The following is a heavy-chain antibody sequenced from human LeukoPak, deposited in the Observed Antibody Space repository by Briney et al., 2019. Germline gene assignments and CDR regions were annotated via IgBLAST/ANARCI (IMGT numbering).Heavy chain of an antibody. D-gene: IGHD3-10*01. V-gene: IGHV3-30*03. CDR3: ARDLSPVVRASPMGY. Sequence: GTSLRLSCAASGFTFTSYGMHWVRQAPGKGLEWVALITYDGYYKYYSDSVKGRFTISSDTSKNTMYLQMNSLRAEDTAVYYCARDLSPVVRASPMGYWGQGTLVPVFS. J-gene: IGHJ4*02. CDR2: ITYDGYYK. CDR1: GFTFTSYG.